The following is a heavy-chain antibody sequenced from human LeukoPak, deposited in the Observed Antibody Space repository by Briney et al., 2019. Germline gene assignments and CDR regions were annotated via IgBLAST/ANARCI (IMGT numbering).Heavy chain of an antibody. V-gene: IGHV4-34*01. CDR3: ARVGRLSYFGWLQLRGPFDY. J-gene: IGHJ4*02. CDR2: INHSGST. CDR1: GGSFSGYY. D-gene: IGHD5-24*01. Sequence: SETLTLTCAVYGGSFSGYYWSWIRQPPGKGLEWIGEINHSGSTNYNPSLKSRATISVDASKNQFSLKLSSVTAADTAVYYCARVGRLSYFGWLQLRGPFDYWGQGTLVTVSS.